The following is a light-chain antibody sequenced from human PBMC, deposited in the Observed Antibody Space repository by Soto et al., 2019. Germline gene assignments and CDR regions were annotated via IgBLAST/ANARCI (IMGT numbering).Light chain of an antibody. Sequence: AIRMTQSPSSFSASTGDRVTITCRASQGISSYLAWYQQKPAKAPKLLIYAASTLQSGVPSRFSGSGSGTDFTLTISCLQSEDFATYYCQQYYSYPPTFGQGTRLEIK. CDR2: AAS. J-gene: IGKJ5*01. CDR1: QGISSY. V-gene: IGKV1-8*01. CDR3: QQYYSYPPT.